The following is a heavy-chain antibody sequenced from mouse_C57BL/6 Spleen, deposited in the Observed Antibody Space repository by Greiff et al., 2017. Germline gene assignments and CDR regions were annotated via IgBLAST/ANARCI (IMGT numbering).Heavy chain of an antibody. CDR3: ARSGYYDYDDY. D-gene: IGHD2-4*01. CDR2: IYPRRGNT. V-gene: IGHV1-81*01. J-gene: IGHJ2*01. CDR1: GYTFTSYG. Sequence: QVQLQQSGAELARPGASVKLSCKASGYTFTSYGISWVKQRTGQGLEWIGEIYPRRGNTYYNEKFKGKATLTADKSSSTAYMELRSLTSEDSAVYFCARSGYYDYDDYWGQGTTLTVSS.